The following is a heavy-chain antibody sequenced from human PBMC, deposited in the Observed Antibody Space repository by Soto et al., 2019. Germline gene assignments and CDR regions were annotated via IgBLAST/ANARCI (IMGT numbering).Heavy chain of an antibody. J-gene: IGHJ2*01. Sequence: QVQLVQSGAEVKKPGSSVKVSCKASGGTFRNHGISWLRQAPGQGLEWIGGFTPKFGTANYAPKFQGRVSITADESTTTASVALSNLRPEDTAVYFCARGVVSGFEFWYFDPWGRGTLITVSS. CDR1: GGTFRNHG. CDR2: FTPKFGTA. CDR3: ARGVVSGFEFWYFDP. V-gene: IGHV1-69*12. D-gene: IGHD5-12*01.